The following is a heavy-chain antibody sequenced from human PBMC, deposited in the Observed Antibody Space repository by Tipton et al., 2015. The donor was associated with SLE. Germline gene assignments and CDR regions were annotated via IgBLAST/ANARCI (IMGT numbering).Heavy chain of an antibody. Sequence: QVQLVQSGAEVKKPGASVKVSCKASGYTVTSHYMHWVRQAPGQGLEWVGIINPGGGHTSYAQNFQGRVTMTSDTSKNQFSLKLSSVTAADTAVYYCARRGYCSGGSCYRPHYFDYWGQGTLVTVSS. D-gene: IGHD2-15*01. CDR2: INPGGGHT. CDR3: ARRGYCSGGSCYRPHYFDY. V-gene: IGHV1-46*01. CDR1: GYTVTSHY. J-gene: IGHJ4*02.